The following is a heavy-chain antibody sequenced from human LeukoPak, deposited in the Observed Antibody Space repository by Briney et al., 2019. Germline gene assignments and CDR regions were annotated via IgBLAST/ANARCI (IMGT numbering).Heavy chain of an antibody. CDR3: ARLDGGYYYGMDV. J-gene: IGHJ6*02. CDR2: IIPIFGIA. Sequence: ASVKVSCKASGGTFSSYAISWVRQAPGQGLEWMGRIIPIFGIANYAQKFQGRVTITADKSTSTAYMELSSLRSEDTAVYYCARLDGGYYYGMDVWGQGTTVTVS. CDR1: GGTFSSYA. D-gene: IGHD2-15*01. V-gene: IGHV1-69*04.